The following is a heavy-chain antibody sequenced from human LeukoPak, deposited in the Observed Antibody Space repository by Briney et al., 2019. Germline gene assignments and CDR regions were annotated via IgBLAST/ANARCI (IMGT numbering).Heavy chain of an antibody. CDR3: AGSSGWTGFDY. CDR1: GGSISSSSYY. D-gene: IGHD6-19*01. Sequence: PSETLSLTCTVSGGSISSSSYYWGWIRQPPAKGLEWFGYIYYSGSTNYNPSLKSRVTISVDTSKNQFSLKLSSVTAADTAVYYCAGSSGWTGFDYWGQGTLVTVSS. CDR2: IYYSGST. V-gene: IGHV4-61*05. J-gene: IGHJ4*02.